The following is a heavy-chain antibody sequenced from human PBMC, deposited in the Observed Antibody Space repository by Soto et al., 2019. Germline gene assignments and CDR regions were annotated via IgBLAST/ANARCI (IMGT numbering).Heavy chain of an antibody. V-gene: IGHV4-39*01. CDR3: ARRLAVAGRRYWFDP. Sequence: QLQESGPGLVKPSETLSLTCTVSGGSISSSSYYWGWIRQPPGKGLEWIGSIYYSGSTYYNPSLKSRVTISVDTSKNQFSLKLSSVTAADTAVYYCARRLAVAGRRYWFDPWGQGTLVTVSS. CDR1: GGSISSSSYY. D-gene: IGHD6-19*01. CDR2: IYYSGST. J-gene: IGHJ5*02.